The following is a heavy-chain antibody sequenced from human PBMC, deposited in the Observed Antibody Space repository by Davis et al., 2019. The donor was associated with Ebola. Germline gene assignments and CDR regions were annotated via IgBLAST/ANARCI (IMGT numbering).Heavy chain of an antibody. Sequence: GESLKISCAASGFTFSSYAMSWVRQAPGKGLEWVAVISYDGSNKYYADSVKGRFTISRDNSKNTLYLQMNSLRAEDTAVYYCAREYGGNFDYWGQGTLVTVSS. CDR3: AREYGGNFDY. V-gene: IGHV3-30*14. CDR2: ISYDGSNK. D-gene: IGHD4-23*01. CDR1: GFTFSSYA. J-gene: IGHJ4*02.